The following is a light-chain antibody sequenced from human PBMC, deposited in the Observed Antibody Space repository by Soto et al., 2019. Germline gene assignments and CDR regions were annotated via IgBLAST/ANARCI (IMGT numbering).Light chain of an antibody. CDR2: DVS. CDR1: SSDVGGYNY. J-gene: IGLJ1*01. V-gene: IGLV2-14*01. Sequence: QSALTQPASVSGSPGQSITISCTGTSSDVGGYNYVSWYQQHPGKAPKFMIYDVSNRPSGVSNRFSGSKSGNTASLTISGPRAEDEANYYSSSYTSSSTLYVFGTGTKLPFL. CDR3: SSYTSSSTLYV.